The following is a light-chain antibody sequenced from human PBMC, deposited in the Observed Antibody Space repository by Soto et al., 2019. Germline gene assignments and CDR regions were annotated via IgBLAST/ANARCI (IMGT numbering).Light chain of an antibody. CDR2: QDS. J-gene: IGLJ2*01. Sequence: SYELTQPPSVSVSPGQTASITCSGDKLGDKYACWFQQKPGQSPVLVIYQDSKRPSGIPERFSGSNSGNTATLTISGTQGMDEADYDCQTWDSSTVVFGGGTKVTVL. V-gene: IGLV3-1*01. CDR1: KLGDKY. CDR3: QTWDSSTVV.